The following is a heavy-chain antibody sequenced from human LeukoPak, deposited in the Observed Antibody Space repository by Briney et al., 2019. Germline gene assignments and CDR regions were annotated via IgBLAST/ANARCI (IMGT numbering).Heavy chain of an antibody. Sequence: SETLSLTCTVSSGSISTYYWSWIRQPPGKGLEWIGHISYTGNTHYSPSLQSRVTISVDTSKNQFSLKLNSVTAADTAVYYCARHVPSSGTVFDYWGQGTLVTVSS. CDR1: SGSISTYY. D-gene: IGHD6-13*01. CDR2: ISYTGNT. CDR3: ARHVPSSGTVFDY. V-gene: IGHV4-59*08. J-gene: IGHJ4*02.